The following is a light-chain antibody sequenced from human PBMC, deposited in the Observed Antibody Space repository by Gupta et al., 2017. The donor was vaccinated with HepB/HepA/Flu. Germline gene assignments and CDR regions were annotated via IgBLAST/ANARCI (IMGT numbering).Light chain of an antibody. J-gene: IGKJ2*01. CDR3: RQHGDRPRGS. V-gene: IGKV3-11*01. CDR1: QSVSSY. CDR2: DAS. Sequence: EIVLTQSPATLSLSPGERATRSCRASQSVSSYLAWYQQKPGQAPRLLIDDASNRAASIPARFSGSGCGTDFTLTISSREPEDFAVYYCRQHGDRPRGSFGQGTKVEIK.